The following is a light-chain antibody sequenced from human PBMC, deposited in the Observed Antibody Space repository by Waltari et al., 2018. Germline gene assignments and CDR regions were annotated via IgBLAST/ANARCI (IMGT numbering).Light chain of an antibody. V-gene: IGKV1-5*03. CDR2: KAS. CDR3: QQFNAFPRT. J-gene: IGKJ1*01. Sequence: DIQMTQSPSSLSASVGDRVTITCRASETINSWLAWYQQKPGKAPKLLIYKASTLESGVPSRFSGSGSGTEFTLTITSLQPGDFATYYCQQFNAFPRTFGHGTQVEIK. CDR1: ETINSW.